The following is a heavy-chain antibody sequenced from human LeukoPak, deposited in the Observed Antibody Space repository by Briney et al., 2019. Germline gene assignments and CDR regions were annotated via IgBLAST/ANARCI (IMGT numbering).Heavy chain of an antibody. Sequence: GGSLRLSCATSGFTFSNAWMNWVRQAPGKGLEWVSAISGSGGSTYYADSVKGRFTISRDNSKNTLYLQMNSLRAEDTAVYYCARDRRVDGMDVWGQGTTVTVSS. D-gene: IGHD1-26*01. J-gene: IGHJ6*02. CDR3: ARDRRVDGMDV. CDR1: GFTFSNAW. CDR2: ISGSGGST. V-gene: IGHV3-23*01.